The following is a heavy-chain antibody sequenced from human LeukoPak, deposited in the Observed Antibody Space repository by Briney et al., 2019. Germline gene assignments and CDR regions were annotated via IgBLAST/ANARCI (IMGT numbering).Heavy chain of an antibody. CDR2: IYHSGST. V-gene: IGHV4-38-2*02. J-gene: IGHJ4*02. CDR3: ARRLSRAAAGSPYFDY. D-gene: IGHD6-13*01. Sequence: PSETLSLTCTVSGYSISSGYYWGWIRQPPGKGLEWIGSIYHSGSTYYNPSLKSRVTISVDTSKNQFSLKLSSVTAADTAVYYCARRLSRAAAGSPYFDYWGQGTLVTVSS. CDR1: GYSISSGYY.